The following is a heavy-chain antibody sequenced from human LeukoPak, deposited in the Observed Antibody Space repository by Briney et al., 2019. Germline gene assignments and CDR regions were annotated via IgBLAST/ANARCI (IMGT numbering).Heavy chain of an antibody. J-gene: IGHJ1*01. Sequence: PGGSLRLSCAASGXTFSSYAMSWVRQAPGKGLEWVSAISGSGGSTYYADSVKGRFTISRDNSKNTLYLQMNSLRAEDTAVYYCAKDRGDSSGYYLAEYFQHWGQGTLVTVSS. CDR2: ISGSGGST. CDR1: GXTFSSYA. CDR3: AKDRGDSSGYYLAEYFQH. D-gene: IGHD3-22*01. V-gene: IGHV3-23*01.